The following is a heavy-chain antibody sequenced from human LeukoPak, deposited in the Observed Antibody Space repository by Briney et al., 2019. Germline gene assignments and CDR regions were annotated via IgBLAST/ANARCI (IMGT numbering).Heavy chain of an antibody. CDR1: GFTFSSYG. CDR2: ISYDGSNK. V-gene: IGHV3-30*18. CDR3: ANLGDTSPRAFDI. Sequence: PGRSLRLSCAASGFTFSSYGMHWVRQAPGKGLEWVAVISYDGSNKYYADSVKGRFTISRDNSKNTLYLQMNSLRAEDTAVYYCANLGDTSPRAFDIWGQGTMVTVSS. D-gene: IGHD5-18*01. J-gene: IGHJ3*02.